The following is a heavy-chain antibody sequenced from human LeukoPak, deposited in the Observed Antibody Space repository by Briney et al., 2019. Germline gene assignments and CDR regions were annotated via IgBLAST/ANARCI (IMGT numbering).Heavy chain of an antibody. D-gene: IGHD1-26*01. Sequence: TEGSLRLSCAASGFTFSSYSMNWVRQAPGKGLEWVSYISSSSSTIYYADSVKGRFTISRDNAKNSLYLQMNSLRAEDTAVYYCARGREFDYWGQGTLVTVSS. CDR3: ARGREFDY. CDR2: ISSSSSTI. V-gene: IGHV3-48*01. CDR1: GFTFSSYS. J-gene: IGHJ4*02.